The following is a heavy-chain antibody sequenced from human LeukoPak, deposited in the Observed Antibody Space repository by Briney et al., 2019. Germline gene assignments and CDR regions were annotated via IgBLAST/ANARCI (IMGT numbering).Heavy chain of an antibody. CDR2: ISWNSGSI. Sequence: GGSLRLSCGASGFTFDDYAMHWVRQAPGKGLEWVSGISWNSGSIGYADSVKGRFTISRDNAKNSLYLQMNSLRAEDTALYYCAKDGRYYGSGSYLDAFDIWGQGTMVTVSS. CDR1: GFTFDDYA. J-gene: IGHJ3*02. V-gene: IGHV3-9*01. D-gene: IGHD3-10*01. CDR3: AKDGRYYGSGSYLDAFDI.